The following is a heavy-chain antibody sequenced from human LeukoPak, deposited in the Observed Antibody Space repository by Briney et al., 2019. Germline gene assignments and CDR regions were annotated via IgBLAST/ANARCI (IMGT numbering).Heavy chain of an antibody. V-gene: IGHV4-4*07. D-gene: IGHD2-15*01. J-gene: IGHJ4*02. CDR1: GGSISSYY. Sequence: SETLSLTCTVSGGSISSYYWSWIRQPAGKGLEWIGRIYTSGSTNYNPSLKSRVTISVDTSKNQFSLKLSSVTAADTAVYYCARHHAGVVVAATEAGFDYWGQGTLVTVSS. CDR2: IYTSGST. CDR3: ARHHAGVVVAATEAGFDY.